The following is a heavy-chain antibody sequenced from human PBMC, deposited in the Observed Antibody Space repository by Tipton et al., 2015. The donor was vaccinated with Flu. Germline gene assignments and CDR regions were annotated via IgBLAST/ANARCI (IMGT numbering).Heavy chain of an antibody. D-gene: IGHD6-19*01. CDR3: ARGYSSGWLDI. Sequence: TLSLTCAVYGGSFSGYYWSWIRQPPGKGLEWIGEINHSGSTNYNPSLKSRVTISVDTSKNQFSLKLSSVTAADTAVYYCARGYSSGWLDIWGQGTMVTVSS. V-gene: IGHV4-34*01. CDR2: INHSGST. J-gene: IGHJ3*02. CDR1: GGSFSGYY.